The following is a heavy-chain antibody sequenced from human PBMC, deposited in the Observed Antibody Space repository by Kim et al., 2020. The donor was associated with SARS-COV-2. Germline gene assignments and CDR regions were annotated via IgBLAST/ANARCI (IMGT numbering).Heavy chain of an antibody. V-gene: IGHV4-4*09. CDR3: AGSSYYYYYYGMDV. J-gene: IGHJ6*02. Sequence: PSLQSRVTISVDTSKNQFSLKLSSVTAADTAVYYCAGSSYYYYYYGMDVWGQGTTVTVSS. D-gene: IGHD3-10*01.